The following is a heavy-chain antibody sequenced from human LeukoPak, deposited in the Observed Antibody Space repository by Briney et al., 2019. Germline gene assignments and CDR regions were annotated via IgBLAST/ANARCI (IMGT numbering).Heavy chain of an antibody. CDR2: IYYSGST. Sequence: SETLSLTCTVSGGSISSSSYYWGWIRQPPGKGLEWIGSIYYSGSTYYNPPLKSRVTISVDTSKNQFSLKLSSVTAADTAVYYCARPSGWFDHLFDYWGQGTLVTVSS. V-gene: IGHV4-39*01. D-gene: IGHD3-10*01. CDR1: GGSISSSSYY. CDR3: ARPSGWFDHLFDY. J-gene: IGHJ4*02.